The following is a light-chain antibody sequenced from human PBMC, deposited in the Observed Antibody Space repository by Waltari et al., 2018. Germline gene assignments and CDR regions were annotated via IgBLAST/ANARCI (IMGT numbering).Light chain of an antibody. Sequence: QSALTQPASVSGSPGQSITVSCSGTGRDVGGYEFVSWYQQLPDKAPKLMIYDVSKRPSGVSDRFAGSKSGNTASLTISGLQAEDTADYYCSSYTASGTFVFGPGTKVTVL. CDR2: DVS. V-gene: IGLV2-14*01. CDR3: SSYTASGTFV. J-gene: IGLJ1*01. CDR1: GRDVGGYEF.